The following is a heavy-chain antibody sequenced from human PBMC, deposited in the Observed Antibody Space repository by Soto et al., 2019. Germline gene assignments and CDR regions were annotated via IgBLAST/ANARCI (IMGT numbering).Heavy chain of an antibody. CDR3: ARSLGRSSGYYYYGMDV. D-gene: IGHD6-6*01. CDR1: GGSFSGYY. J-gene: IGHJ6*02. V-gene: IGHV4-34*01. CDR2: INHSGST. Sequence: SETLSLTCAVYGGSFSGYYWSWIRQPPGEGLEWIGEINHSGSTNYNPSLKSRVTISVDTSKNQFSLKLSSVTAADTAVYYCARSLGRSSGYYYYGMDVWGQGTTVTVSS.